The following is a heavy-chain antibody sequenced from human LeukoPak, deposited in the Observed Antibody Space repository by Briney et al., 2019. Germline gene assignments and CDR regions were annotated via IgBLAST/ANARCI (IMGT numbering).Heavy chain of an antibody. Sequence: GGSLRLSCAASGFTFSDYYMSWIRQAPGKGLEWVSYISSSGSTIYYADSVKGRFTISRDNAKNSLYLQMNSLRAEDTAVYYCARDRCGGDCYYYYYMDVWGKGTTVTISS. CDR3: ARDRCGGDCYYYYYMDV. J-gene: IGHJ6*03. CDR2: ISSSGSTI. V-gene: IGHV3-11*01. CDR1: GFTFSDYY. D-gene: IGHD2-21*02.